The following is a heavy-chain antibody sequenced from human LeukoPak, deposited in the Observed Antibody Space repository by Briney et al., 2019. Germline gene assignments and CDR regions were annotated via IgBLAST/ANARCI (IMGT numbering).Heavy chain of an antibody. Sequence: QPGGSLRLSCAASGFTFSSYSMSWVRQAPGKGLEWVANIKQDGSEKYYVDSVKGRFTISRDNAKNSLYLQMNSLRAEDTAVYYCAAVGSSGYRQRTFDYWGQGTLVTVSS. V-gene: IGHV3-7*03. CDR2: IKQDGSEK. J-gene: IGHJ4*02. CDR3: AAVGSSGYRQRTFDY. D-gene: IGHD3-22*01. CDR1: GFTFSSYS.